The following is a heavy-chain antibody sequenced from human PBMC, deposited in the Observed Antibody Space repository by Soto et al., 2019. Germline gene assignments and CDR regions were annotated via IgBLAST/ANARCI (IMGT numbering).Heavy chain of an antibody. CDR2: ISAYNGNT. CDR1: GYTFTSYG. D-gene: IGHD6-19*01. J-gene: IGHJ6*02. CDR3: ASSSSGWYLRGMDV. V-gene: IGHV1-18*01. Sequence: ASVKVSCKASGYTFTSYGISWVRQAPGQGLEWMGWISAYNGNTNYAQKLQGRVTMTTDTSTSTAYMELRSLRSDDTAVYYCASSSSGWYLRGMDVWGQGTTVTVSS.